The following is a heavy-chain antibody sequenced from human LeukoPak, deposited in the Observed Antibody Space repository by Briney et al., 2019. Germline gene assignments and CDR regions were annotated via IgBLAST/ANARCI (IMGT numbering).Heavy chain of an antibody. CDR3: ARSPSVVIPAAILGLDS. J-gene: IGHJ4*02. Sequence: PSETLSLTCTVYGGSISSTTYSWGWVRQTPGKGLEWIGTIYSSGNTYYNPSLKTRVTISGDTSKNQFSLKLTSVTAADTAVYYCARSPSVVIPAAILGLDSWGQGTLVTVSS. V-gene: IGHV4-39*01. D-gene: IGHD2-2*02. CDR2: IYSSGNT. CDR1: GGSISSTTYS.